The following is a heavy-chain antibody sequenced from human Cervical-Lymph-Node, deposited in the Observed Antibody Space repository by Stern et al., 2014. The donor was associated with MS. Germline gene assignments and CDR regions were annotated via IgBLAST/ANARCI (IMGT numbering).Heavy chain of an antibody. CDR2: INPSGGST. V-gene: IGHV1-46*01. Sequence: VQLVESGAEVQKPGASVKVSCKASGYTFTSYYMHWVRQAPGPGLEWMGIINPSGGSTSYAQKFQGRVTMTRDTSTSTVYMELSSLRSEDTAVYYCARDLRIAVAGTKGNWFDPWGQGTLVTVSS. D-gene: IGHD6-19*01. CDR3: ARDLRIAVAGTKGNWFDP. J-gene: IGHJ5*02. CDR1: GYTFTSYY.